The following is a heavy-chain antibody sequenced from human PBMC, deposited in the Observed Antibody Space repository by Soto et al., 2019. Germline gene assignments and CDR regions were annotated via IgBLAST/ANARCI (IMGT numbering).Heavy chain of an antibody. Sequence: GTLRLSCAASGLTLSSYGMPLVRQAPGKGLEWVAVISYDGSNKYYADSVKGRFTISRDNSKNTLYLKMNSLRAEDTAAYYCAKEDYDSRALDVWGQGTTVTVSS. V-gene: IGHV3-30*18. CDR1: GLTLSSYG. CDR3: AKEDYDSRALDV. D-gene: IGHD3-22*01. CDR2: ISYDGSNK. J-gene: IGHJ6*02.